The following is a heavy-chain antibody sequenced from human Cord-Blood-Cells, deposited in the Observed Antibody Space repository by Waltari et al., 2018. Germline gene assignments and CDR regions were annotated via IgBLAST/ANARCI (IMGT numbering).Heavy chain of an antibody. CDR1: GGSFSGYY. J-gene: IGHJ5*02. Sequence: QVQLQQWGAGLLKPSETLSLTCAVYGGSFSGYYWSWIRQPPGKGLEWIGEINHSGSTNHNPSLKSRVTISVDTSKNQFSLKLSSVTAADTAVYYCARGQIVVVPAAFNWFDPWGQGTLVTVSS. CDR3: ARGQIVVVPAAFNWFDP. D-gene: IGHD2-2*01. V-gene: IGHV4-34*01. CDR2: INHSGST.